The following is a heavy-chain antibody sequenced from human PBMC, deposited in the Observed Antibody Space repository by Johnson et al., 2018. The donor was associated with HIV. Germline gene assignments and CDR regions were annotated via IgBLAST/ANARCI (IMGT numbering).Heavy chain of an antibody. CDR1: GFIFSNNW. V-gene: IGHV3-7*02. CDR2: IKQDGSEK. Sequence: VLLVESGGGLVRPGGSLRLSCAASGFIFSNNWMTWVRQAPGKGLEWVATIKQDGSEKYYVDSLKGRFPISRDNSKNTLYLQMNSLRAEDTAVYYCAKGNGDYRSDAFDIWGQGTMVTVSS. D-gene: IGHD4-17*01. CDR3: AKGNGDYRSDAFDI. J-gene: IGHJ3*02.